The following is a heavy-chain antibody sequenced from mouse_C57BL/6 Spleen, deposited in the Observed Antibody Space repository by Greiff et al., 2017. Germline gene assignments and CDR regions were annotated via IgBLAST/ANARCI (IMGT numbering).Heavy chain of an antibody. CDR2: INPSNGGT. CDR3: ARSGSCYGENFAY. D-gene: IGHD1-1*01. V-gene: IGHV1-53*01. J-gene: IGHJ3*01. CDR1: GYTFTSYW. Sequence: VQLQQPGTELVKPGASVKLSCKASGYTFTSYWMHWVKQRPGQGLEWIGNINPSNGGTNYNEKFKSKATLTVDKSSSTAYMQLSSLTSEDSAVYYCARSGSCYGENFAYWGQGTLVTVSA.